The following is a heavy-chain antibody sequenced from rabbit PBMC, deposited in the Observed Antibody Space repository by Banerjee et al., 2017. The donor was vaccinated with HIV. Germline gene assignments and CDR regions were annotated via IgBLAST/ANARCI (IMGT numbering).Heavy chain of an antibody. V-gene: IGHV1S40*01. D-gene: IGHD6-1*01. Sequence: QSLEESGGDLVKPGASLTLTCTASGFSFSDSYYMCWVRQAPGKGLEWIACIYAGSSGSTYYASWAKGRFTISKTSSTTVTLQMTSLTAADTATYFCAREGYGYGYTTYPDASLWGQGTLVTVS. CDR2: IYAGSSGST. CDR1: GFSFSDSYY. CDR3: AREGYGYGYTTYPDASL. J-gene: IGHJ4*01.